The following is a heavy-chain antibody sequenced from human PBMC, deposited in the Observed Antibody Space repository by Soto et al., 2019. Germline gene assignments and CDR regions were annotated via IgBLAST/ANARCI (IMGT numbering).Heavy chain of an antibody. V-gene: IGHV1-18*01. CDR3: ARGEYGDY. D-gene: IGHD3-16*01. CDR2: ISAHNGNT. CDR1: GYTFTSYG. Sequence: QVHLVQSGAEVKKPGASVKVSCKASGYTFTSYGITWVRQAPGQGLEWMGWISAHNGNTDYAQKLQGRVNVTRDTSPSTAYMELRSLISDDTAVYYCARGEYGDYWGQGALVTVSS. J-gene: IGHJ4*02.